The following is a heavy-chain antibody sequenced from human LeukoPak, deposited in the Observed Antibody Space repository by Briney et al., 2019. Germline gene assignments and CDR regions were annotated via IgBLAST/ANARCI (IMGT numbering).Heavy chain of an antibody. D-gene: IGHD3-3*01. CDR1: GIPISDYY. CDR3: ASEISPYYDFWSGYYHDY. J-gene: IGHJ4*02. CDR2: ISAISSTI. Sequence: GGSLRLSCAASGIPISDYYMTWIRQAPGKGLEWVSYISAISSTIYYADSVKGRFTISRDNAKNSLYLQMNSLRAEDTAVYYCASEISPYYDFWSGYYHDYWGQGTLVTVSS. V-gene: IGHV3-11*04.